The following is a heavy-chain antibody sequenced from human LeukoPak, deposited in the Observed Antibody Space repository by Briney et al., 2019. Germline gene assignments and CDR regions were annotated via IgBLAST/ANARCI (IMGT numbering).Heavy chain of an antibody. V-gene: IGHV4-39*01. D-gene: IGHD2-21*02. CDR1: GGSISSSSYY. J-gene: IGHJ4*02. CDR2: IYYSGST. CDR3: ARFAYCGGHCWYYFDY. Sequence: SETLSLTCTVSGGSISSSSYYWGWIRQPPGKGLEWIGSIYYSGSTFYNPSLKSRVTISVDTSKNQLSLKLSSVTAADTAVYYCARFAYCGGHCWYYFDYWGQGSLVTVSS.